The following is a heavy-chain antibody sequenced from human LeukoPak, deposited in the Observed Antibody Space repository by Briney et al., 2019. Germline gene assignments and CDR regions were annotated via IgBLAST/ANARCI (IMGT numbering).Heavy chain of an antibody. CDR3: ARMSYDSSGYYPAGAFDI. Sequence: GGSLRLSCAASGFTFSSYWMSWVRQAPGKGLEWVANIKQDGSGKYYVDSVKGRFTISRDNAKNSLYLQMNSLRAEDTAVYYCARMSYDSSGYYPAGAFDIWGQGTMVTVSS. D-gene: IGHD3-22*01. J-gene: IGHJ3*02. V-gene: IGHV3-7*01. CDR1: GFTFSSYW. CDR2: IKQDGSGK.